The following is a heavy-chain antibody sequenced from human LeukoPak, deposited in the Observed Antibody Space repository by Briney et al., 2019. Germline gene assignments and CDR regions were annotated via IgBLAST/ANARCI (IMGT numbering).Heavy chain of an antibody. CDR3: ASYYYDSSGSLEQVKPLPGFDY. CDR1: GFTVSSNY. CDR2: IYSGGST. J-gene: IGHJ4*02. Sequence: GGSLRLSCAASGFTVSSNYMSWVRQAPGKGLEWVSVIYSGGSTYYADPVKGRFTISRDNSKNTLYLQMNSLRAEDTAVYYCASYYYDSSGSLEQVKPLPGFDYWGQGTLVTVSS. D-gene: IGHD3-22*01. V-gene: IGHV3-66*01.